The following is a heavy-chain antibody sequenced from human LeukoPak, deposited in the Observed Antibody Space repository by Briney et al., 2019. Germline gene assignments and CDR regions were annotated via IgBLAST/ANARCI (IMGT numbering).Heavy chain of an antibody. J-gene: IGHJ4*02. V-gene: IGHV1-18*01. Sequence: GASVKVSCKASGYTFTNYGISWVRQAPGQGLEWMGWVSGYSGNTNYAQNLQGRVTMTTDTSTSTAYMDLRSLRSEDTAVYYCARGKEYCSSTSCPPDDYWGQGTLVTVSS. CDR2: VSGYSGNT. CDR1: GYTFTNYG. CDR3: ARGKEYCSSTSCPPDDY. D-gene: IGHD2-2*01.